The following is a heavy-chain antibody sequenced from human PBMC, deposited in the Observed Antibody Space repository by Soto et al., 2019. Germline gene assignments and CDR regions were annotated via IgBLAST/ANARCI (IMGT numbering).Heavy chain of an antibody. V-gene: IGHV3-7*01. J-gene: IGHJ4*02. D-gene: IGHD2-15*01. CDR3: ARERSDDYFDY. Sequence: EVQLVESGGGLVQPGGSLRLSCAASGFTFSRYYMTWVRQAPGRGLEWVGNIKQDGSEKYYMGSLKGRFTISRDNAKKSLYLQMTSLRVEDTAVYYCARERSDDYFDYWGQGTLVTVSS. CDR2: IKQDGSEK. CDR1: GFTFSRYY.